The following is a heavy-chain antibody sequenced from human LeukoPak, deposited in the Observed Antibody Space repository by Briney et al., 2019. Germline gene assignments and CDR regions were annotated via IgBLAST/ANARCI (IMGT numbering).Heavy chain of an antibody. D-gene: IGHD5-12*01. J-gene: IGHJ4*02. CDR3: ARLGYSGYDYYFDY. Sequence: SETLSLTCIVTGGSINSSSYYWGWMRQPPGKGLEYIGTIYYSGSTYYNPSLKSRVTISIDTSKNQFSLKLSSVTAADTAVYYCARLGYSGYDYYFDYWGQGTRVTVSS. CDR2: IYYSGST. CDR1: GGSINSSSYY. V-gene: IGHV4-39*01.